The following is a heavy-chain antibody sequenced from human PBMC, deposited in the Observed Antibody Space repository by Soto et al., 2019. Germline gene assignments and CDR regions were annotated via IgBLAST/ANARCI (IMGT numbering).Heavy chain of an antibody. Sequence: PSETLSLTCTVSGGSVSSSFFYWSWVRQPPGQRLEWIGYIYYTGTTNYNPSLASRVAMSVDTSKKQFTLNLRSLTAADTARYYCARLTTSSGWFDPWGQGTLVTVSS. D-gene: IGHD1-1*01. CDR3: ARLTTSSGWFDP. CDR1: GGSVSSSFFY. CDR2: IYYTGTT. V-gene: IGHV4-61*01. J-gene: IGHJ5*02.